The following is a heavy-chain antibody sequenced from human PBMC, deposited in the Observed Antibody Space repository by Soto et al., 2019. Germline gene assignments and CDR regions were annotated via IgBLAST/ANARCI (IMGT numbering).Heavy chain of an antibody. CDR3: VKLMGTGWYAGDS. Sequence: SQILSLTCAISGDSFSSNSAAWNWIRQSPSRGLEWLGRTYYRSKWYNDYAVSVKSRITINPDTSKNQFSLQLNSVTPEDTAVYYCVKLMGTGWYAGDSWGQGTLVTVSS. D-gene: IGHD6-19*01. V-gene: IGHV6-1*01. J-gene: IGHJ5*01. CDR2: TYYRSKWYN. CDR1: GDSFSSNSAA.